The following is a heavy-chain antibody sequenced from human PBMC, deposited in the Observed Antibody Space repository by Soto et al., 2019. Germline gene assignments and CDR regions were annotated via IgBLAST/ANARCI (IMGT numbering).Heavy chain of an antibody. CDR1: GGTFSSYA. V-gene: IGHV1-69*01. CDR3: ASDEVDHRLVDDYCMDV. Sequence: QVQLVQSGAEVKKPGSSVKVSCKASGGTFSSYAISWVRQAPGQGLEWMGGIIPIFGTANYAQKFQGRVTITADEATSTANMELISRRSEDTAVYYCASDEVDHRLVDDYCMDVWGQGTTVTVSS. J-gene: IGHJ6*02. CDR2: IIPIFGTA. D-gene: IGHD2-2*01.